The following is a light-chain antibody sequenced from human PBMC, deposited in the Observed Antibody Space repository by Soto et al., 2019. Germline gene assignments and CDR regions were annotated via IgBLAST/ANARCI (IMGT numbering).Light chain of an antibody. J-gene: IGKJ1*01. CDR1: LNVATN. V-gene: IGKV3-15*01. CDR3: HQYNTGLRT. CDR2: GAS. Sequence: TVMTQSPATLSMSPGDRAALSCRASLNVATNMAWYQQKPGQAPRLLMYGASIRATGVPARFTGSGSGTEFTLTINNLQSGDFAVYYCHQYNTGLRTFGRGTRVEV.